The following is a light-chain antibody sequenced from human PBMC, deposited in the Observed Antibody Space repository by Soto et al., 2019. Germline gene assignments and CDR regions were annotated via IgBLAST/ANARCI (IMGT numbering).Light chain of an antibody. CDR3: CSYAGSYTYV. V-gene: IGLV2-11*01. Sequence: QSALTQPRSVSGSPGQSVTISCTGTSSDVGSYNYVSWYQQHPGKAPKVKIYDVSKRPSGVPDRFSGSKSGNTASLTISGLQAEDEADYYCCSYAGSYTYVFGTGTKVTVL. J-gene: IGLJ1*01. CDR2: DVS. CDR1: SSDVGSYNY.